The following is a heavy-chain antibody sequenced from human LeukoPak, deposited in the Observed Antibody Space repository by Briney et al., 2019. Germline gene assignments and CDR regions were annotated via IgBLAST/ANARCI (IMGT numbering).Heavy chain of an antibody. CDR1: GGSISSGGYS. CDR3: ARGAPYDSSGYYYYYYYGMDV. V-gene: IGHV4-30-2*01. D-gene: IGHD3-22*01. Sequence: SETLSLTCAVSGGSISSGGYSWSWIRQPPGKGLEWIGYIYQSGSTYYNPSLKSRVTISVDRSKNQFSLKLSSVTAADTAVYYCARGAPYDSSGYYYYYYYGMDVWGQGTTVTVSS. J-gene: IGHJ6*02. CDR2: IYQSGST.